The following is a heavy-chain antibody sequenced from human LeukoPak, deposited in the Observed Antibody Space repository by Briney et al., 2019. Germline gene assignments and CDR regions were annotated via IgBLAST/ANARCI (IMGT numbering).Heavy chain of an antibody. CDR3: AIGDRGVMKGAFDI. V-gene: IGHV1-69*04. CDR2: IIPIFGIA. Sequence: GASVKVSCKASGGTFSSYAISWVRQAPGQGLEWMGRIIPIFGIANYAQKFQGRVTITADKSTSTAYMELSSLRSEDTAVYYCAIGDRGVMKGAFDIWGQGQWSPSLQ. CDR1: GGTFSSYA. D-gene: IGHD2-21*02. J-gene: IGHJ3*02.